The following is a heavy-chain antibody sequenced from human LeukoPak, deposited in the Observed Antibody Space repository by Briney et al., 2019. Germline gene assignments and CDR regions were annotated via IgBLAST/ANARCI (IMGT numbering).Heavy chain of an antibody. CDR2: ITSSGTYI. D-gene: IGHD1-26*01. Sequence: GGSLRLSCAASGFTFSNYNMNWVRQAPGKAMDWVSSITSSGTYIFYADSVKGRFAISRDNAKNSLYLQMDSLGPEDTAVYYCARDPYSGNYGNDYYYYMDVWGKGTTVTISS. J-gene: IGHJ6*03. CDR3: ARDPYSGNYGNDYYYYMDV. V-gene: IGHV3-21*01. CDR1: GFTFSNYN.